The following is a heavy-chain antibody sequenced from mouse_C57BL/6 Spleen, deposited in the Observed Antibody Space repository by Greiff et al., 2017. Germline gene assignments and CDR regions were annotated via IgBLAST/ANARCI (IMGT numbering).Heavy chain of an antibody. CDR2: ISSGSSTI. V-gene: IGHV5-17*01. CDR1: GFTFSDYG. D-gene: IGHD2-4*01. J-gene: IGHJ4*01. CDR3: ARDDYGYYYAMDY. Sequence: EVKLVESGRGLVKPGGSLKLSCAASGFTFSDYGMHWVRQAPEKGLEWVAYISSGSSTIYYADTVKGRFTISRDNAKNTLFLQMTSLRSEDTAMYYCARDDYGYYYAMDYWGQGTSVTVSS.